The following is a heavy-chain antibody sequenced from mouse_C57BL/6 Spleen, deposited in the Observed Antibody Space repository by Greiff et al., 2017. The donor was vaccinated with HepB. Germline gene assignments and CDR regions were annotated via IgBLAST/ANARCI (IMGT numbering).Heavy chain of an antibody. Sequence: ESGPGLVKPSQSLSLTCSVTGYSITSGYYWNWIRQFPGNKLEWMGYISYDGSNNYNPSLKNRISITRDTSKNQFFLKLNSVTTEDTATYYCARDRGYGSHFDYWGQGTTLTVSS. J-gene: IGHJ2*01. CDR3: ARDRGYGSHFDY. CDR1: GYSITSGYY. V-gene: IGHV3-6*01. D-gene: IGHD1-1*01. CDR2: ISYDGSN.